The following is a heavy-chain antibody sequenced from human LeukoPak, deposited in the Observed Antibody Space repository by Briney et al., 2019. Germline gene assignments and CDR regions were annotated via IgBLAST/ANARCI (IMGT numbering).Heavy chain of an antibody. CDR3: ARLEITTVTTSDY. CDR1: GGTFSSYA. Sequence: SVKVSCKASGGTFSSYAVSWVRQAPGQGLEWMGGIIPIFGTANYARKFQGRVTITADESTSTAYMELSSLRSEDTAVYYCARLEITTVTTSDYWGQGTLVTVSS. J-gene: IGHJ4*02. D-gene: IGHD4-17*01. V-gene: IGHV1-69*13. CDR2: IIPIFGTA.